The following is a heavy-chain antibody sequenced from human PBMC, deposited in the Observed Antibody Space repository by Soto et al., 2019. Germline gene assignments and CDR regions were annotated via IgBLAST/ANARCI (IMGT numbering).Heavy chain of an antibody. V-gene: IGHV1-3*01. J-gene: IGHJ4*02. Sequence: QVQLVQSGAEVKKPGASVKVSCKASGYTFTSYAMHWVRQAPGQRLEWMGWINAGNGNTKYSQKFQGRVTITRDTSESTAYMELSSLRSEDTAVYYCARDLDCGGDCYTEIDYWGQGTLVTVSS. D-gene: IGHD2-21*02. CDR3: ARDLDCGGDCYTEIDY. CDR2: INAGNGNT. CDR1: GYTFTSYA.